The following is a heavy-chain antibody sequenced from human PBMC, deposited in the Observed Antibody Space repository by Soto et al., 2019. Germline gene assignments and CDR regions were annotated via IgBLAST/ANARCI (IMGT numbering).Heavy chain of an antibody. J-gene: IGHJ3*02. V-gene: IGHV3-23*01. CDR2: ISGSSDST. Sequence: GSLRLSCGAAGFTFSNYAVTWVLQAPGKGLEWVSTISGSSDSTYYADSVKGRFTISRDNSKNTLYLRMNSLRVEDTAVYYCAKDREQWGAFDIWGQGTMVTVSS. CDR3: AKDREQWGAFDI. D-gene: IGHD2-8*01. CDR1: GFTFSNYA.